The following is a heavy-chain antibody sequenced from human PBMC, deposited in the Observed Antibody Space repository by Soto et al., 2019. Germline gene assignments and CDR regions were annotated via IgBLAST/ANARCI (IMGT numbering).Heavy chain of an antibody. CDR2: INSDGNTT. D-gene: IGHD3-3*01. V-gene: IGHV3-74*01. Sequence: EVQLVESGGGLVQPGGSLRLSCAASGFTFSSYWMHWVRQAPGKGLMWVSRINSDGNTTTYADSVKGRFTISRDNAKNTLYLQMNNLRAEDTAVYYCARVRYDFWSARDDYWGQGTLVTVSS. J-gene: IGHJ4*02. CDR1: GFTFSSYW. CDR3: ARVRYDFWSARDDY.